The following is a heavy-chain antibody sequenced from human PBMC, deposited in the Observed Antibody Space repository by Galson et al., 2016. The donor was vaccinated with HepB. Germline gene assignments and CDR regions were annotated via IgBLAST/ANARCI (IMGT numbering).Heavy chain of an antibody. Sequence: QSGAEVKKPGESLRISCKGSGYSFTSYWISWVRQVPGKGLEWMGRVDPSDSYTSYSPSFQGHVIISVDKSISTAYLQWSSLKASDTAIYYWARREGVYRNWNFDLWGRGTLVTVSS. J-gene: IGHJ2*01. D-gene: IGHD4-11*01. CDR3: ARREGVYRNWNFDL. CDR1: GYSFTSYW. CDR2: VDPSDSYT. V-gene: IGHV5-10-1*01.